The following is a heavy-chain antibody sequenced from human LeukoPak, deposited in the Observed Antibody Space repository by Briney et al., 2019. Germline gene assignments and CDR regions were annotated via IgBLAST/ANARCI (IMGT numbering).Heavy chain of an antibody. CDR3: ARGKLVVTPGG. D-gene: IGHD4-23*01. V-gene: IGHV3-48*03. CDR2: ITSSSIM. CDR1: GFTLSSYE. J-gene: IGHJ4*02. Sequence: GGSLRLSCAASGFTLSSYEMNWVRQAPGKGLEWISSITSSSIMYYADSVKGRFTISRDNAKNSLYLQMNSLRAEDTAFYYCARGKLVVTPGGWGQGTLVTVSS.